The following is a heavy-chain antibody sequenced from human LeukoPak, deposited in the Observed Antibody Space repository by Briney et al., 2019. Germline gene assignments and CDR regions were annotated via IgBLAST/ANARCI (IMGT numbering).Heavy chain of an antibody. CDR1: GFTFSSYA. CDR2: ISSNGGST. CDR3: ARVVPPTDYGSGSYFWDPYYFDY. D-gene: IGHD3-10*01. V-gene: IGHV3-64*01. Sequence: GGSLRLSCAASGFTFSSYAMHWVRQAPGKGLEYVSAISSNGGSTYYANSVKGRFTISRDNSKNTLYLQMNSLRAEDMAVYYCARVVPPTDYGSGSYFWDPYYFDYWGQGTLVTVSS. J-gene: IGHJ4*02.